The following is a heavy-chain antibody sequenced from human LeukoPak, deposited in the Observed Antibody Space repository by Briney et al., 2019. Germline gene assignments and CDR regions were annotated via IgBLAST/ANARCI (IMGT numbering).Heavy chain of an antibody. D-gene: IGHD3-16*01. Sequence: SETLSLTCAVYGGSFSGYYWSWIRQPPGKGLEWIGEINHSGSTNYNPSLKSRLAMSLDTSKNQFSLNLNSVTAADTAVYYCARGIRGAADYWGQGTLVTVSS. CDR2: INHSGST. CDR1: GGSFSGYY. V-gene: IGHV4-34*01. CDR3: ARGIRGAADY. J-gene: IGHJ4*02.